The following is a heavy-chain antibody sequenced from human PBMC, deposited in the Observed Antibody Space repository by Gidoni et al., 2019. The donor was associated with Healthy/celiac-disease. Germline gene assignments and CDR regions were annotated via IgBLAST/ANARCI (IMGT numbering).Heavy chain of an antibody. Sequence: EVQLVESGGGLVKPGGSLRLSCAASGFTFSSYSMNWVRQAPGKGLEWVSSISSSSSYIYYADSVKGRFTISRDNAKNSLYLQMNSLRAEDTAVYYCARVVMITFGGVIAKPFDYWGQGTLVTVSS. V-gene: IGHV3-21*01. CDR1: GFTFSSYS. CDR3: ARVVMITFGGVIAKPFDY. D-gene: IGHD3-16*02. CDR2: ISSSSSYI. J-gene: IGHJ4*02.